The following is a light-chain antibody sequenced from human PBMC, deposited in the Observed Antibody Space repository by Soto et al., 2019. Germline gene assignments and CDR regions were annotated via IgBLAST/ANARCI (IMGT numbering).Light chain of an antibody. CDR2: DVS. Sequence: QSVLTQPASVSGSPGQSITISCTGTSSDVGGYNYVSWYQQHPGKAPKLMIYDVSNRPSGVSNRFSGSKSGNTASLTISGLQAEDEAEYYCSSYTSGSKGVFGTGTKVTVL. J-gene: IGLJ1*01. V-gene: IGLV2-14*01. CDR1: SSDVGGYNY. CDR3: SSYTSGSKGV.